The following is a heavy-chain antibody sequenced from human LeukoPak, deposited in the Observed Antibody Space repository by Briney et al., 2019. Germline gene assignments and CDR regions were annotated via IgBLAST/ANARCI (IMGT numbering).Heavy chain of an antibody. D-gene: IGHD3-10*01. CDR3: ARHRDNYSGSGSYYSPFDY. V-gene: IGHV4-39*01. CDR1: GFTFSSYSMN. Sequence: GSLRLSCAASGFTFSSYSMNWVRQPPGKGLESIGSIFHTGSTYYSPSLKSRLTMSVDTSKNQFSLKLTSVTAADTAVYYCARHRDNYSGSGSYYSPFDYWGPGTLVTVSS. J-gene: IGHJ4*02. CDR2: IFHTGST.